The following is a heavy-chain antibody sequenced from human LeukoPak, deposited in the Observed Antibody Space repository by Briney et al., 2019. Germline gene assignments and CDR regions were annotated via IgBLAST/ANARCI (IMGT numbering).Heavy chain of an antibody. J-gene: IGHJ4*02. CDR1: GGSISSYY. V-gene: IGHV4-59*08. CDR3: ARHFPDIVVVVAAGTFDY. Sequence: SETLSLTCTVSGGSISSYYWSWIRQPPGKGLEWIGYIYYSGSTNYNPSLKSRVTISVDTSKNQFSLKLSSVTAADTAVYYCARHFPDIVVVVAAGTFDYWGQGTLVTVSS. CDR2: IYYSGST. D-gene: IGHD2-15*01.